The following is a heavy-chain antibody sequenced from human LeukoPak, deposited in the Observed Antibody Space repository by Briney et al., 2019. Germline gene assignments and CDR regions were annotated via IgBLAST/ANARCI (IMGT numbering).Heavy chain of an antibody. CDR1: GFTFSSYA. J-gene: IGHJ5*02. D-gene: IGHD3-3*01. CDR3: ARAVDFWSGYPQPNWFDP. Sequence: GGSLRLPCAASGFTFSSYAMSWVRQAPGKGLEWVSTMSTSGGSTYYADSVKGRFTISRDNSKNTLFLHMNSLRAEDTAVYYCARAVDFWSGYPQPNWFDPWGQGTLVTVSS. V-gene: IGHV3-23*01. CDR2: MSTSGGST.